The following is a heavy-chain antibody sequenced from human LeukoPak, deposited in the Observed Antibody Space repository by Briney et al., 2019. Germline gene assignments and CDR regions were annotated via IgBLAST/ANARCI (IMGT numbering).Heavy chain of an antibody. D-gene: IGHD2-15*01. Sequence: GGSLRLSCAASGFTFSSYSMNWVRQAPGKGLEWVSSIRSSSSYIYYADSVKGRFTISRDNSKNSLYLQMNSLRAEDTALYYCSKDRGYCRGGSCYYFDYWGQGTLVTVSS. V-gene: IGHV3-21*01. CDR1: GFTFSSYS. CDR3: SKDRGYCRGGSCYYFDY. J-gene: IGHJ4*02. CDR2: IRSSSSYI.